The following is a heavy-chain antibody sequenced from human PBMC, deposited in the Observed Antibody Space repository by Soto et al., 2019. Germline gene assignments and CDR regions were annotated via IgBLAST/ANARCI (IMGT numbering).Heavy chain of an antibody. CDR3: ARSIVVVTALDY. D-gene: IGHD2-21*02. Sequence: QVQLVQSGAEEKKPGASVKVSCKASGYTFTSYAMHWVRQAPGQRLEWMGWINAGNGNTKYSQKFQGXVNIARXXSASTAYMELSSLRSEDTAVYYCARSIVVVTALDYWGQGTLVTVSS. V-gene: IGHV1-3*05. J-gene: IGHJ4*02. CDR1: GYTFTSYA. CDR2: INAGNGNT.